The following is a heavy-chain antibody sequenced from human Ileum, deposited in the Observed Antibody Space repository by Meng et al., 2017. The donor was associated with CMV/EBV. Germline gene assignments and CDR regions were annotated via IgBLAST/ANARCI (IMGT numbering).Heavy chain of an antibody. CDR3: ARDLTVGTYYGMDV. D-gene: IGHD1-14*01. CDR1: GFTVSSVY. V-gene: IGHV3-66*01. J-gene: IGHJ6*02. Sequence: GESLKISCAVSGFTVSSVYMTWVRQAPGKGLEWVSAVFIGGGTTYADSVRGRFTVFSDNAKNSLYLQMNSLGAEDTAVYYCARDLTVGTYYGMDVWGQGTTVTVPS. CDR2: VFIGGGT.